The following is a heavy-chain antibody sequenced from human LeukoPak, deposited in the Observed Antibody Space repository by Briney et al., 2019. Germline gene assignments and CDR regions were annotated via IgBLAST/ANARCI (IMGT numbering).Heavy chain of an antibody. J-gene: IGHJ2*01. CDR1: GGSINNYY. Sequence: SETLSLTCTVSGGSINNYYWSWIRQPPGKGLEWIGYIYYSGSTNYNPSLKSRVTISVDTSKNQFSLKLSSVTAADTAVYYCARGWGYFDLWGRGTLVTVSP. CDR2: IYYSGST. CDR3: ARGWGYFDL. D-gene: IGHD6-13*01. V-gene: IGHV4-59*01.